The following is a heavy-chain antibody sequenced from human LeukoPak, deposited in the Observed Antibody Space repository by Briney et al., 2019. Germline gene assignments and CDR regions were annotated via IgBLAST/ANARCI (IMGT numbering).Heavy chain of an antibody. Sequence: GGSLRLSCAASGFTFSSYEMNWVRQAPGKGLEWVSSISSSSSYIYYADSVKGRFTISRDNAKNSLYLQMNSLRAEDTAVYYCARDLETYYYDSSGYRSYGMDVWGQGTTVTVSS. V-gene: IGHV3-21*01. CDR3: ARDLETYYYDSSGYRSYGMDV. J-gene: IGHJ6*02. CDR1: GFTFSSYE. D-gene: IGHD3-22*01. CDR2: ISSSSSYI.